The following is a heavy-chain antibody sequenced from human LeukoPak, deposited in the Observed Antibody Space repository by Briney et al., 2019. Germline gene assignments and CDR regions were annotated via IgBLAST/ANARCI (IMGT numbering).Heavy chain of an antibody. V-gene: IGHV4-59*01. Sequence: ETLSLTCTAPDGSISSYYWGWIRQPPGKGLEWIGYIYYSGSTNYNPSLKSRVTISVDTSKNQFSLKLSSVTAADTAVYYCASLNDYSNPAWGQGTLVTVSS. CDR2: IYYSGST. CDR1: DGSISSYY. D-gene: IGHD4-11*01. CDR3: ASLNDYSNPA. J-gene: IGHJ5*02.